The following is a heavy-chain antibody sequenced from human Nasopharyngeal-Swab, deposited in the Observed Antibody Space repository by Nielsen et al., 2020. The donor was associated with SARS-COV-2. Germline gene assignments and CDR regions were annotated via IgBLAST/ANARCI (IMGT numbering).Heavy chain of an antibody. Sequence: GGSLSLSCAASGSTFSNYWMSWVRHAPGQGLEWVANIKQDGSDIYYVDSVRGRFTISRDNAENSLKLQMNSLRAEDTAVYYCARVGGSGWNRDINWFDPWGQGTLVTVSS. CDR3: ARVGGSGWNRDINWFDP. J-gene: IGHJ5*02. CDR1: GSTFSNYW. D-gene: IGHD6-19*01. CDR2: IKQDGSDI. V-gene: IGHV3-7*03.